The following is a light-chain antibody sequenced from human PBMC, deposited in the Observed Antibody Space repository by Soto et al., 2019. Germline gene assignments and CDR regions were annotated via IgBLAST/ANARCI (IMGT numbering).Light chain of an antibody. CDR2: EGS. CDR3: CSYTSTYV. CDR1: SSDVGGYNL. J-gene: IGLJ1*01. Sequence: QPVLTQPASVSGSPGQSITISCTGTSSDVGGYNLVSWYQQHPGKAPKLIIYEGSKRPPGVSNRFSASRSGNTASLTISGLQAEDEADYYCCSYTSTYVFGIGTKVTVL. V-gene: IGLV2-23*01.